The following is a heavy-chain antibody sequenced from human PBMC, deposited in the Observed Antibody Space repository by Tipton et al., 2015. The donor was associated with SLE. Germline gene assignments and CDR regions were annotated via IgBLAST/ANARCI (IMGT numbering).Heavy chain of an antibody. J-gene: IGHJ4*01. V-gene: IGHV4-39*02. Sequence: TLSLTCTVSGDSMSRSGYYWVWIRQPPGKGLEWIGQTNPSGNTNYNPSLKSRVTISVDTSNNQLSLKLTSVTAADTAVYYCARGAKERIALVRVRPYYFDYWGQGSLVTVSS. D-gene: IGHD3-10*01. CDR1: GDSMSRSGYY. CDR2: TNPSGNT. CDR3: ARGAKERIALVRVRPYYFDY.